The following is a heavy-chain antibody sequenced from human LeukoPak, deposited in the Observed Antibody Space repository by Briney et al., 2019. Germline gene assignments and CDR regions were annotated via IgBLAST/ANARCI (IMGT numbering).Heavy chain of an antibody. J-gene: IGHJ6*02. V-gene: IGHV3-53*01. CDR3: ARERPGIAVAGTSYGMDV. Sequence: GGSLRLSCAASGFAVSSNYMSWVRQAPGKGLEWVSVIYSGGSTYYADSVKGRFTISRDNSKNTLYLQMNSLRAEDTAVYYCARERPGIAVAGTSYGMDVWGQGTTVTVSS. CDR1: GFAVSSNY. D-gene: IGHD6-19*01. CDR2: IYSGGST.